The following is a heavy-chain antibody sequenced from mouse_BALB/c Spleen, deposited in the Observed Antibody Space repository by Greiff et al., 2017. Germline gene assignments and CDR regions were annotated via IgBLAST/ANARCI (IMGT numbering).Heavy chain of an antibody. CDR2: ISYSGST. Sequence: EVKLQESGPSLVKPSQTLSLTCSVTGDSITSGYWNWIRKFPGNKLEYMGYISYSGSTYYNPSLKSRISITRDTSKNQYYLQLNSVTTEDTATYYCARYMYDGYYYAMDYWGQGTSVTVSS. CDR3: ARYMYDGYYYAMDY. CDR1: GDSITSGY. J-gene: IGHJ4*01. D-gene: IGHD2-3*01. V-gene: IGHV3-8*02.